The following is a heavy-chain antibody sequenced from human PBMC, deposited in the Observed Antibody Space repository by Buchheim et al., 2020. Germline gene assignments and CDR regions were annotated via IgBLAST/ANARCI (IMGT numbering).Heavy chain of an antibody. CDR3: TSSSWERYYYYYGMDV. CDR2: IRSKANSYAT. D-gene: IGHD6-13*01. CDR1: GFTFSGSA. Sequence: EVQLVESGGGLVQPGGSLKLSCAASGFTFSGSAMHWVRQASGKGLEWVGRIRSKANSYATAYAASVKGRFTISRDDSKNTAYLQMNSLKTEDTAVYYCTSSSWERYYYYYGMDVWGQGTT. J-gene: IGHJ6*02. V-gene: IGHV3-73*02.